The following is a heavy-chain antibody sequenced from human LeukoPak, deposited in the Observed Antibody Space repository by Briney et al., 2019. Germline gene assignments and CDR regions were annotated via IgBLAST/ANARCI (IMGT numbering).Heavy chain of an antibody. J-gene: IGHJ4*02. CDR2: INSDGSDT. CDR3: VRDPPQWELTFDS. CDR1: GFTFSNYC. V-gene: IGHV3-74*03. D-gene: IGHD1-26*01. Sequence: GGSLRLSCETSGFTFSNYCVHWVRQAPGKGLVWVSQINSDGSDTKYADSVKGRFTISRDNAKNTVYLQMNSLRAEDTAVYYYVRDPPQWELTFDSWGQGSLVTVSS.